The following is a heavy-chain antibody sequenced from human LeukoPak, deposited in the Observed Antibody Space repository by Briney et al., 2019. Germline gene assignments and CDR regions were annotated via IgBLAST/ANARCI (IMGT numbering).Heavy chain of an antibody. CDR1: GYTFTSYD. CDR3: ARGTGYGSGSRDY. D-gene: IGHD3-10*01. V-gene: IGHV1-8*01. Sequence: GASVKVSCKASGYTFTSYDINWVRQAAGQGLEWMGWMNPNSGNTGYAQKFQGRVTMTRSISISTAYMELSSLKSEDTAMYYCARGTGYGSGSRDYWGQGTLVTVSS. J-gene: IGHJ4*02. CDR2: MNPNSGNT.